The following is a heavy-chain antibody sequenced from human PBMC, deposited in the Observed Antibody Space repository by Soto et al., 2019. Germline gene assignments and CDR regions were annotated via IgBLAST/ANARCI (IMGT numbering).Heavy chain of an antibody. CDR1: RFTFSSYA. V-gene: IGHV3-23*01. Sequence: GGSLRLSCAASRFTFSSYALGWVRQAPGEGLEWVSAISGSGGDTYYADSVKGRFTISRDNSKNTLYLQMNSLRVEDTAVYYCAKESLPAIRRWGQGTLVTVSS. CDR3: AKESLPAIRR. J-gene: IGHJ4*02. CDR2: ISGSGGDT. D-gene: IGHD2-2*02.